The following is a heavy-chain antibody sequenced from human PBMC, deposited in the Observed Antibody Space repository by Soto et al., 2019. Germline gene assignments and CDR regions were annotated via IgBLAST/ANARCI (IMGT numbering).Heavy chain of an antibody. CDR3: ARDQGVDVDNYDYYYGMDV. J-gene: IGHJ6*02. D-gene: IGHD5-18*01. V-gene: IGHV4-31*03. CDR2: IYYSGST. Sequence: SETLSLTCTVSGGSISSGGYYWSWIRQHPGKGLEWIGYIYYSGSTYYNPSLKSRVTMTRATSTSTVYMELSSLRSEDTAVYYCARDQGVDVDNYDYYYGMDVRAQGTTVTVSS. CDR1: GGSISSGGYY.